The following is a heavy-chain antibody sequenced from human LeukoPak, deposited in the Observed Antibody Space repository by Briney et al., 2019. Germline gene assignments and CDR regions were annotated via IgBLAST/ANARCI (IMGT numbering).Heavy chain of an antibody. Sequence: GGSLRLSCAASGFTFSSYGMHWVRQAPGKGLEWVAVISYDGSNKYYADSVKGRPTISRDNSKNTLYLQMNSLRGEDTAVYYCARDRGYYVFDYWGQGTLVTVSS. CDR1: GFTFSSYG. D-gene: IGHD3-22*01. J-gene: IGHJ4*02. CDR2: ISYDGSNK. CDR3: ARDRGYYVFDY. V-gene: IGHV3-30*03.